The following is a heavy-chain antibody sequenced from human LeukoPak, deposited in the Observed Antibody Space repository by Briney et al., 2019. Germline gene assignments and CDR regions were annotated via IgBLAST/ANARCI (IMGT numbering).Heavy chain of an antibody. CDR2: IYTSGST. D-gene: IGHD3-10*01. V-gene: IGHV4-4*07. Sequence: SETLSLTCTVSGGSITSYYWSWIRQPAGKGLEWVGRIYTSGSTNYNPSLKSRVTMSVDTSKTQFSLKLSSVTAADTAVYYCARDHRPELFERPQRYTNCFDPWGQGTLVTVSS. CDR1: GGSITSYY. J-gene: IGHJ5*02. CDR3: ARDHRPELFERPQRYTNCFDP.